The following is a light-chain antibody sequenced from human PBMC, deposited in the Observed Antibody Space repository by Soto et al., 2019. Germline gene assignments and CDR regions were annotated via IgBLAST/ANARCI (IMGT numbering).Light chain of an antibody. V-gene: IGKV1-5*01. CDR1: QSISVW. CDR2: DAS. CDR3: QHYNSYSWA. Sequence: DIQMTQSPSTLSASVGDRVTITCRASQSISVWLAWYQQKPGKAPKVPIYDASRLESGVPSRFSGSGSGTEFTLTISGLQPADLATYYCQHYNSYSWAFGQGTKVDIK. J-gene: IGKJ1*01.